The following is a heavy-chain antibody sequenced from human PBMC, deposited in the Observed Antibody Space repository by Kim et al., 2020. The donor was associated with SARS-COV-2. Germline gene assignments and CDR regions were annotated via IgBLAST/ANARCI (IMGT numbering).Heavy chain of an antibody. V-gene: IGHV3-23*01. CDR1: GFPFNTYA. CDR3: ARYSGQVVITNRANYGMDV. CDR2: IGISAGSSFNT. D-gene: IGHD3-22*01. J-gene: IGHJ6*02. Sequence: GGSLRLSCAASGFPFNTYAMTWIRRAPGKGLEWVSSIGISAGSSFNTYYADSVKGRFTISRDKSKNTLYLQMNSLRAEDTAVYYCARYSGQVVITNRANYGMDVWGLGTAVTVSS.